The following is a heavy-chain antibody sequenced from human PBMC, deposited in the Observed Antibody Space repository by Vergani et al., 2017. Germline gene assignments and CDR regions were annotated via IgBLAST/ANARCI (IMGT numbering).Heavy chain of an antibody. J-gene: IGHJ4*02. V-gene: IGHV1-69*08. Sequence: QVQLVQSGAEVKKPGSSVTVSCKASGGTFSSYTISWVRQAPGQGLEWMGRIIPILGIANYAQKFQGRVTTTADKSTSTAYMELSSLRSEDTAVYYCARDGDGYSDYWGQGTLVTVSS. CDR3: ARDGDGYSDY. CDR2: IIPILGIA. CDR1: GGTFSSYT. D-gene: IGHD7-27*01.